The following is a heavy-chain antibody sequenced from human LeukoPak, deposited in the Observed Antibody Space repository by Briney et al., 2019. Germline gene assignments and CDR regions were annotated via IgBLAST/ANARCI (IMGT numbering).Heavy chain of an antibody. Sequence: PSETLSLTCNVSAGSINSSTYYWAWIRQPPGKGLEWIGSIHYTGSTYYNPSLKSRVTISVDTSKNQFFLKLISVTAADTAVYYCTKTLPYFGANSGRLTEFDPWGQGTLVTVSS. CDR3: TKTLPYFGANSGRLTEFDP. CDR2: IHYTGST. D-gene: IGHD4-23*01. V-gene: IGHV4-39*01. CDR1: AGSINSSTYY. J-gene: IGHJ5*02.